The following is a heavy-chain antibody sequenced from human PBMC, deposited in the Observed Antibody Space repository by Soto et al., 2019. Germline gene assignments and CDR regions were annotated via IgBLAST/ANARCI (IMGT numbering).Heavy chain of an antibody. CDR2: ISGSGGST. CDR3: AKEGEVAAAGRMEYFQH. D-gene: IGHD6-13*01. V-gene: IGHV3-23*01. J-gene: IGHJ1*01. Sequence: EVQLLESGGGLVKPGGSLRLSCAASGFTFSSYSMSWVRQAPGKGLEWVSAISGSGGSTYYADSVKGRCTISRDNSKDTLYLQMNSLRAEDTAVYYCAKEGEVAAAGRMEYFQHWGQGTLVTVSS. CDR1: GFTFSSYS.